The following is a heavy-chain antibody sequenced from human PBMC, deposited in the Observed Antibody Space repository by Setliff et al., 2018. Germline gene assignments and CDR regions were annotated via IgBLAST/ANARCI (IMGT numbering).Heavy chain of an antibody. CDR1: GGSISSSSYY. D-gene: IGHD3-22*01. J-gene: IGHJ6*03. Sequence: SETLSLTCTVSGGSISSSSYYWGWIRQPPGKGLEWIGSIYYSGSTNYNPSLESRVTISVDTSKNQFSLKLSSVTAADTAVYYCTREAGYYDSSGPVGVPYYYYMDVWGKGTTVTVSS. V-gene: IGHV4-39*07. CDR3: TREAGYYDSSGPVGVPYYYYMDV. CDR2: IYYSGST.